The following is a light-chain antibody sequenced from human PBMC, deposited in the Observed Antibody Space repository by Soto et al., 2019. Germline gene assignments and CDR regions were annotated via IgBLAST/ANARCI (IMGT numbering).Light chain of an antibody. CDR1: QSIRNY. CDR3: QQSYSTPYT. V-gene: IGKV1-39*01. CDR2: SAS. Sequence: DIPMTQSPSSLSASVGDRVTITCRASQSIRNYLNWCQQKPGEAPKLLVYSASYLQSGVPSRFSGSGSGTEFTLTISSLKLEDFATYYCQQSYSTPYTFGQGTKLEIK. J-gene: IGKJ2*01.